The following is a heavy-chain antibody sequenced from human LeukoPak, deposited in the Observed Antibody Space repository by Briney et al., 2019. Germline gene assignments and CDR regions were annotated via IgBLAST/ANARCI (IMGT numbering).Heavy chain of an antibody. Sequence: GGSLRVSCAASGFTFSSYTMNWVRQAPGKGLEWVSSISSRSSYIYYADSVKGRFTISRDNAKNSLYLQMNSLRDEDTAVFYCVRVDWGSFAFDIWGQGTMVTVSS. J-gene: IGHJ3*02. CDR1: GFTFSSYT. V-gene: IGHV3-21*01. CDR3: VRVDWGSFAFDI. D-gene: IGHD7-27*01. CDR2: ISSRSSYI.